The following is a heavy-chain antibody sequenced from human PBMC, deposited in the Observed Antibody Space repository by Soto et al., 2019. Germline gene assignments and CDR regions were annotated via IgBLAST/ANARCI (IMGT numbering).Heavy chain of an antibody. CDR2: IRSKAYGGTT. CDR1: GFTFGDYA. CDR3: TSRVFGVVIPTNFHY. V-gene: IGHV3-49*03. Sequence: PGGSLRLSCTASGFTFGDYAMSWFRQAPGKGLEWVGFIRSKAYGGTTEYAASVKGRFTISRDDSKSIAYLQMNSLKTEDTAVYYCTSRVFGVVIPTNFHYWGQGTLVTVSS. J-gene: IGHJ4*02. D-gene: IGHD3-3*01.